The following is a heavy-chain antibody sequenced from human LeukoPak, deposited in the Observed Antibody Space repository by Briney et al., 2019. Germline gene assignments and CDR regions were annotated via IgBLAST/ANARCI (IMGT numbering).Heavy chain of an antibody. Sequence: SQTLSLTCAISGDGVSSNSAAWNWIRQSPSRGLEWLGRTYYRSKWYNDYAVSVKSRITINPDTSKNQFSLQLNSVTPEDTAVYYCARVLDTAMVSHWYFDLWGRGTLVTVSS. V-gene: IGHV6-1*01. CDR3: ARVLDTAMVSHWYFDL. D-gene: IGHD5-18*01. CDR2: TYYRSKWYN. CDR1: GDGVSSNSAA. J-gene: IGHJ2*01.